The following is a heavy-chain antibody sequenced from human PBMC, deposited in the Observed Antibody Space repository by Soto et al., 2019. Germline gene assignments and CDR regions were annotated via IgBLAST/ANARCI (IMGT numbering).Heavy chain of an antibody. CDR2: IIPIFGTA. V-gene: IGHV1-69*13. J-gene: IGHJ4*02. Sequence: SVKVSCKAAGDTFSIYAISWVRQAPGQGLEWMGGIIPIFGTANYAQKFQGRVTITADESTSTAYMELSSLRSEDTAVYYCAREGGPGGYFDYWGQGTLVTVSS. CDR3: AREGGPGGYFDY. CDR1: GDTFSIYA. D-gene: IGHD3-10*01.